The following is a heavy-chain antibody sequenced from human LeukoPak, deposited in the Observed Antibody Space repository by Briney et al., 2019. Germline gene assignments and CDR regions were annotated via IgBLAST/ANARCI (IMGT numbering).Heavy chain of an antibody. D-gene: IGHD7-27*01. Sequence: GGSLRLSCAASGFTFSSYAMSWVRQAPGKGLEWVSGISGSGGSGGSTYYAVSVKGRFTISRDNSKDTLYLQMSSLRAEDTAVYYCAKEKYWGSGYYYMDVWGKGTTVTISS. V-gene: IGHV3-23*01. J-gene: IGHJ6*03. CDR3: AKEKYWGSGYYYMDV. CDR1: GFTFSSYA. CDR2: ISGSGGSGGST.